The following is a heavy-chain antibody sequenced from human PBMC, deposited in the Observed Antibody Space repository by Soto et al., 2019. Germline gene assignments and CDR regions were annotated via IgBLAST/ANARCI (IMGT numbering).Heavy chain of an antibody. Sequence: ASVKVSCKASGGTFSSYAISWVRQAPGQGLEWMGGIIPIFGTANYAQKFQGRVTITADESTSTAYMELSSLRSEDTAVYFCASPSYDSNGYYYGFDYWGQGTLVTVSS. J-gene: IGHJ4*02. CDR1: GGTFSSYA. V-gene: IGHV1-69*13. D-gene: IGHD3-22*01. CDR2: IIPIFGTA. CDR3: ASPSYDSNGYYYGFDY.